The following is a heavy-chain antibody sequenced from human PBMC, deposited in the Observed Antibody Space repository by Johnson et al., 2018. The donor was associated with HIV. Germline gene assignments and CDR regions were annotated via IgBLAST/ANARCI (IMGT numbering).Heavy chain of an antibody. J-gene: IGHJ3*02. D-gene: IGHD6-19*01. CDR1: GFTFSSYG. CDR3: ARRRVAGDDAFDM. CDR2: IWYDGSNK. Sequence: QVQLVESGGGVVQPGRSLRLSCAASGFTFSSYGMHWVRQAPGKGLEWVAVIWYDGSNKYYADSVKGRFTISRDNSKNTLYLQMNSLRAEDTAVYYCARRRVAGDDAFDMWGQGTMVSVSS. V-gene: IGHV3-33*01.